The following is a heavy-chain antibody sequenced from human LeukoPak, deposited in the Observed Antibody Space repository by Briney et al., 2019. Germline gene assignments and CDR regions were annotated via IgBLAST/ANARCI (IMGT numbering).Heavy chain of an antibody. CDR1: GFTFDEYA. CDR3: ARDIARFGELSG. Sequence: GGSLRLSCAASGFTFDEYAMHWLRQAPGKGLEWVAGLNWNSGTRGYADSVEGRFTISRDNAKNSLYLQMNSLRAEDTAVYYCARDIARFGELSGWGQGTLVTVSS. D-gene: IGHD3-10*01. V-gene: IGHV3-9*01. J-gene: IGHJ4*02. CDR2: LNWNSGTR.